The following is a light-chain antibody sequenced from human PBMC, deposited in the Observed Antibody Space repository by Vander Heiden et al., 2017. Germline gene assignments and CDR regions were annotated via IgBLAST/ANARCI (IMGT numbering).Light chain of an antibody. CDR2: GAS. CDR1: QSVSSN. CDR3: QQYNNWPPLT. J-gene: IGKJ1*01. Sequence: IVMTHTPATLSVSPRERPTLSCRASQSVSSNLAWYQQKPGQAPRLLIHGASTRATGIPARFSGSGSGTEFTLTSSSLQSEDCAVYYCQQYNNWPPLTFGQGTKVEIK. V-gene: IGKV3-15*01.